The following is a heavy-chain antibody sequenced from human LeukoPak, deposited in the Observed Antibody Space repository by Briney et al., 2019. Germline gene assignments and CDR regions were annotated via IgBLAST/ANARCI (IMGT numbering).Heavy chain of an antibody. CDR1: GNYW. CDR3: ARYSIRYFDY. D-gene: IGHD3-9*01. J-gene: IGHJ4*02. V-gene: IGHV3-74*01. Sequence: GGSLRLSCAASGNYWMHWVRQAPGKGLVWVSHINSDGSWTSYADSVKGRFTISKDNAKNTVYLQMNSLRAEDTAVYYCARYSIRYFDYWGQGTLVTVSS. CDR2: INSDGSWT.